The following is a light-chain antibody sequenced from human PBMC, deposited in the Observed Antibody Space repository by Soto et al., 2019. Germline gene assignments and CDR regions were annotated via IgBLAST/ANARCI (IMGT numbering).Light chain of an antibody. CDR1: SSDVGGYNY. J-gene: IGLJ1*01. CDR2: EVS. V-gene: IGLV2-14*01. CDR3: SSYTSSSTFYA. Sequence: PAAVSGSPGQSITISCTGTSSDVGGYNYVSWYQQHPGKAPKLMIYEVSNRPSGVSNRFSGSKSGNTASLTISGLQAADEADYYCSSYTSSSTFYAFGSGTKVTVL.